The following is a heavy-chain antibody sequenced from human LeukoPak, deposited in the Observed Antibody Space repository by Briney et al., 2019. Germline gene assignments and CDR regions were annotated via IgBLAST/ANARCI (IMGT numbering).Heavy chain of an antibody. V-gene: IGHV3-53*01. D-gene: IGHD3-3*01. CDR1: GFTVSSNY. CDR2: IYSGGST. CDR3: ARDAYYDFWSGYTANWFDP. J-gene: IGHJ5*02. Sequence: PGGSLRLSCAASGFTVSSNYMSWVRQAPGKGLEWVSVIYSGGSTYSADSVKGRFTISRDNAKNSLYLQMNSLRAEDTAVYYCARDAYYDFWSGYTANWFDPWGQGTLVTVSS.